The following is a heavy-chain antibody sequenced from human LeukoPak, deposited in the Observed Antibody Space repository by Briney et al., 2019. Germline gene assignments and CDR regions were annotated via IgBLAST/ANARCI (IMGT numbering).Heavy chain of an antibody. CDR2: INSDGSST. D-gene: IGHD6-19*01. CDR3: ARGVYSSGWYPDNFDY. Sequence: PGGSLRLSCAASGFTFTTYSMNWVRQAPGKGLEWVSRINSDGSSTSYADSVKGRFTISRDNAKNSLYLQMNSLRAEDTAVYYCARGVYSSGWYPDNFDYWGQGTLVTVSS. J-gene: IGHJ4*02. CDR1: GFTFTTYS. V-gene: IGHV3-74*01.